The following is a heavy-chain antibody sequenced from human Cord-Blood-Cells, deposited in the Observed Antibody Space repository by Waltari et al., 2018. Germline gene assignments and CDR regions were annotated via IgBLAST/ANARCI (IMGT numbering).Heavy chain of an antibody. Sequence: QVQLQESGPGLVKPSETLSLTCTVSGGSISSYYCSWIRPPAGKGLEWIGRIYTSGSTNYNPSLKSRVTMSVDTSKNQFSLKLSSVTAADTAVYYCARTPRSGSYYYFDYWGQGTLVTVSS. V-gene: IGHV4-4*07. D-gene: IGHD1-26*01. CDR1: GGSISSYY. J-gene: IGHJ4*02. CDR3: ARTPRSGSYYYFDY. CDR2: IYTSGST.